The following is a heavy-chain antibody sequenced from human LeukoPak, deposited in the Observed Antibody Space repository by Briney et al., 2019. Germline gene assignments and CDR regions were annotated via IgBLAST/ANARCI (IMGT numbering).Heavy chain of an antibody. CDR2: ISYDGSNK. Sequence: PGRSLRLSCAASGFTFSSYGMHWVRQAPGKGLEWVAVISYDGSNKYYADSVKGRFTISRDNSKNTLYLQMNSLRAEDTAVYYCAKPPLGELEYYFDYWGQGTLVTVSS. J-gene: IGHJ4*02. CDR3: AKPPLGELEYYFDY. CDR1: GFTFSSYG. V-gene: IGHV3-30*18. D-gene: IGHD3-3*01.